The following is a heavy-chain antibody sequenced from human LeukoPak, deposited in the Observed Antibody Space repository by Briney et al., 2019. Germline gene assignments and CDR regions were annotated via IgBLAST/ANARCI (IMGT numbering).Heavy chain of an antibody. Sequence: GGSLRLSCVASGFSFSYYTMHWVRQAPGKGLEWVAVISYNGANKDYADSVKGRFTISRDNSKNTLYLQMNSLRAEDTAVYYCARGIRPTGWPFDYWGQGTLVTVSS. V-gene: IGHV3-30-3*01. D-gene: IGHD3-3*02. J-gene: IGHJ4*02. CDR2: ISYNGANK. CDR1: GFSFSYYT. CDR3: ARGIRPTGWPFDY.